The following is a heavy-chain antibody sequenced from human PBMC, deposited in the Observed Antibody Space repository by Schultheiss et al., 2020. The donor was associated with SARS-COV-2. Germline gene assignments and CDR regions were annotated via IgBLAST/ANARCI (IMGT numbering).Heavy chain of an antibody. CDR3: ATDLVKSNYPRFDD. J-gene: IGHJ4*02. CDR2: IYHSGTT. V-gene: IGHV4-39*07. Sequence: SETLSLTCTVSGGSISSSSYYWGWIRQPPGKGLEWIGYIYHSGTTYYNPSLKSRVTISADTSKNQFSLKLSSVSAADTAVYYCATDLVKSNYPRFDDWGQGTLVTVSS. D-gene: IGHD3-9*01. CDR1: GGSISSSSYY.